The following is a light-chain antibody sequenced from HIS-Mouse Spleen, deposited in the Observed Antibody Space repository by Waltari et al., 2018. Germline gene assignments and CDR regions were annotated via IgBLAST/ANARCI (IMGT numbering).Light chain of an antibody. V-gene: IGLV6-57*02. J-gene: IGLJ3*02. CDR1: SGSIASNY. CDR2: EDN. CDR3: QSYDSSNQV. Sequence: NFMLTQPHSVSESPGKTVTISCTGTSGSIASNYLQWSQQRPGSAPTTVIYEDNQRPSGVPDRFSGSIDSSSNSASLTISGLKTEDEADYYCQSYDSSNQVFGGGTKLTVL.